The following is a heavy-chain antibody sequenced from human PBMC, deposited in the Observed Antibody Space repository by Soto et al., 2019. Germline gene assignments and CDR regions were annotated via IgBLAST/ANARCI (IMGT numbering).Heavy chain of an antibody. CDR2: INPGDSDV. Sequence: GESLKISCKGFDYTFAAYWIGWVRQMPGKGLEWMGVINPGDSDVKYSPPFEGQVTISADKSINTAYLQWRSLKASDTAMYYCARPDDTQDAWYHTYDSWRQGTMVSVAS. V-gene: IGHV5-51*01. D-gene: IGHD2-2*01. J-gene: IGHJ3*02. CDR1: DYTFAAYW. CDR3: ARPDDTQDAWYHTYDS.